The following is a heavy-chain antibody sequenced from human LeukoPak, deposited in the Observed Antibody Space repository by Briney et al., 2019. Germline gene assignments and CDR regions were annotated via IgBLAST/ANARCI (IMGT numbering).Heavy chain of an antibody. CDR3: AKDAHVPRPQSIAARNPDY. J-gene: IGHJ4*02. V-gene: IGHV3-7*01. Sequence: GGSLRLSCAASGFTFSSYWLSWVRQAPGKGLEWVANIKQDGSEKYYVDSVKGRFTISRDNAKNSLYLQMNSLRAEDTAVYYCAKDAHVPRPQSIAARNPDYWGQGTLVTVSS. CDR2: IKQDGSEK. D-gene: IGHD6-6*01. CDR1: GFTFSSYW.